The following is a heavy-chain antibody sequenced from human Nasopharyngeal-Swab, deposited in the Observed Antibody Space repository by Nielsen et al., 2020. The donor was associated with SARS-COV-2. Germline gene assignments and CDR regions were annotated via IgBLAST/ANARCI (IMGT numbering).Heavy chain of an antibody. CDR1: GFTFSSYG. Sequence: GGSLRLSCAASGFTFSSYGMHWVRQAPGKGLEWVAVIWYDGSNKYYADSVKGRFTISRDNSKNTLYLQMNSLRAEDTAVYYCAGGMRESSSSPYYYYYCMDVWGQGTTVTVSS. V-gene: IGHV3-33*01. D-gene: IGHD6-6*01. CDR2: IWYDGSNK. J-gene: IGHJ6*02. CDR3: AGGMRESSSSPYYYYYCMDV.